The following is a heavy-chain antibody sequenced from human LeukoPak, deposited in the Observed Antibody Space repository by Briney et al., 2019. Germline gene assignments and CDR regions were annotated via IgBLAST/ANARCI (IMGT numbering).Heavy chain of an antibody. J-gene: IGHJ4*02. CDR1: GFTFSSYA. CDR3: VKDHIAARVGTFDY. V-gene: IGHV3-23*01. Sequence: GGSLRLSCAASGFTFSSYAMSWVRQAPGKGLEWVSAISGSGGSTYYADSVKGRFTISRDNSKNTLYLQMNSLRAEDTAVYYCVKDHIAARVGTFDYWGQGTLVTVSS. D-gene: IGHD6-6*01. CDR2: ISGSGGST.